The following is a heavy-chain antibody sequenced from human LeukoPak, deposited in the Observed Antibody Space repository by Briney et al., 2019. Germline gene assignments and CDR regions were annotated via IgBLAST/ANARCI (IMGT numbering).Heavy chain of an antibody. CDR1: GFTFSSYW. V-gene: IGHV3-7*01. J-gene: IGHJ5*02. CDR2: IKQDGSEK. Sequence: GGSLRLSCAASGFTFSSYWMSWVRQAPGKGLEWVANIKQDGSEKYYVDSVKGRFTISRDNAKNSLYLQMNSLRAEDTAVYYCARGPAEQWLVRGYWFDPWGQGTLVTVSS. D-gene: IGHD6-19*01. CDR3: ARGPAEQWLVRGYWFDP.